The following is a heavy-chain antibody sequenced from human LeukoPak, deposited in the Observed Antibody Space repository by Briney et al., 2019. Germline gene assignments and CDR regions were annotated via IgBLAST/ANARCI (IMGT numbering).Heavy chain of an antibody. V-gene: IGHV3-21*01. Sequence: GGSLSLSCAASGFTFSSYSMNWVRQAPGKGLEWVSSISSSSSYIYYADSVKGRFTISRDNAKNSLYLQMNSLRAEDTAVYYCARDPIVVVTAGGFFDYWGQGTLVTVSS. CDR3: ARDPIVVVTAGGFFDY. CDR1: GFTFSSYS. J-gene: IGHJ4*02. CDR2: ISSSSSYI. D-gene: IGHD2-21*02.